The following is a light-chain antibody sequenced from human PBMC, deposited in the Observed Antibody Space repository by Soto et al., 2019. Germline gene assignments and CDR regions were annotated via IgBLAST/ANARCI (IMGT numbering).Light chain of an antibody. CDR2: GAS. CDR1: QTITTY. J-gene: IGKJ5*01. Sequence: EIVLTQSPATLSLSPGERATLSCRASQTITTYLAWHQQKPGQPPRLLIYGASNRATGIPARFSGSGSGTDFTLTISNLEPEDFAGYYCQQRSNWPANFGQGTRLEMK. CDR3: QQRSNWPAN. V-gene: IGKV3-11*01.